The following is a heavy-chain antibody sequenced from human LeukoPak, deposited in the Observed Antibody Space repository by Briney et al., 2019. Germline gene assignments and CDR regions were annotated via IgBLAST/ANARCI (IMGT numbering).Heavy chain of an antibody. Sequence: SETLSLTCTVSGGSISHDYWGWIRQPPGKGLEWNGYIYYSGSTNFNPSLKSRVTISIDTSKNQFSLKLSSVSAADTAVYYCAREYCRSTSCYFDYWGQGTLVTVSS. CDR1: GGSISHDY. J-gene: IGHJ4*02. CDR3: AREYCRSTSCYFDY. D-gene: IGHD2-2*01. CDR2: IYYSGST. V-gene: IGHV4-59*01.